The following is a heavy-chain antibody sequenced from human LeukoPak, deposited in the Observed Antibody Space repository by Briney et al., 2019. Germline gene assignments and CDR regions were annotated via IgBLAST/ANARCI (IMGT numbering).Heavy chain of an antibody. CDR2: ISAYNGNT. J-gene: IGHJ3*02. D-gene: IGHD3-10*01. CDR1: GYTFTSYG. CDR3: ARGTITMVRGVILAFDI. V-gene: IGHV1-18*01. Sequence: ASVKVSCKASGYTFTSYGISWVRQAPGQGLEWMGWISAYNGNTNYAQKLRGRVTMTTDTSTSTAYMELRSLRSDDTAVYYCARGTITMVRGVILAFDIWGQGTMVTVSS.